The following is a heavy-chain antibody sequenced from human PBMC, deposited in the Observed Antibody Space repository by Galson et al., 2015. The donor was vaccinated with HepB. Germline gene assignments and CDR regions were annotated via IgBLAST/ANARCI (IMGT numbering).Heavy chain of an antibody. CDR1: GGSISSSSYY. Sequence: ETLSLTCTVSGGSISSSSYYWGWIRQPPGKGLEWIGSIYYSGSTYYNPSLKSRVTISVDTSKNQFSLKLSSVTAADTAVYYCARVHYYYMDVWGKGTTVTVSS. CDR2: IYYSGST. J-gene: IGHJ6*03. V-gene: IGHV4-39*01. CDR3: ARVHYYYMDV.